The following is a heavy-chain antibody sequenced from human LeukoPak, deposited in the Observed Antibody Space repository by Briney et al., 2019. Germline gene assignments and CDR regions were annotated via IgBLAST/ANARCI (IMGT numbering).Heavy chain of an antibody. J-gene: IGHJ3*01. CDR1: GFTFSSYN. CDR3: AKEVTYGGAAFDV. Sequence: GSLRLSCTASGFTFSSYNMNWVRQAPGKGLEWISYISSTRPTIYYADSVKGRFTISRDDAKSSLYLQMNSLRVEDTAVYYCAKEVTYGGAAFDVWGQGTTVTVSS. V-gene: IGHV3-48*01. D-gene: IGHD3-10*01. CDR2: ISSTRPTI.